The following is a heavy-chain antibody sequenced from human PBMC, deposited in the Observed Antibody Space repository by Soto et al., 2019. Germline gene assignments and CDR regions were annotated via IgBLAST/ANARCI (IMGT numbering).Heavy chain of an antibody. V-gene: IGHV1-69*02. Sequence: ASVKVSCKASGGTFSSYTISWVRQAPGQGLEWMGRIIPILGIANYAQKFQGRVTITADKSTSTAYMELSSLRSEDTAVYYCARSYGSGSYPFDYWGQGTLVTVSS. CDR3: ARSYGSGSYPFDY. D-gene: IGHD3-10*01. J-gene: IGHJ4*02. CDR1: GGTFSSYT. CDR2: IIPILGIA.